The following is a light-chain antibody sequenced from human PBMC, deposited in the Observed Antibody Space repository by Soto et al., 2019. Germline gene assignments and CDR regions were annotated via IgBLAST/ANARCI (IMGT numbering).Light chain of an antibody. CDR2: GPS. V-gene: IGKV3-15*01. CDR1: QSVSTN. CDR3: HQYDDWPPA. J-gene: IGKJ1*01. Sequence: EIVVTQSPATPSVSPGERATLSCRASQSVSTNVAWYQQKPGQAPRLLIYGPSTRASGVPARFSGSGSGRQFTLTISSLQSEDFAVYYCHQYDDWPPAFGQGTKVDIK.